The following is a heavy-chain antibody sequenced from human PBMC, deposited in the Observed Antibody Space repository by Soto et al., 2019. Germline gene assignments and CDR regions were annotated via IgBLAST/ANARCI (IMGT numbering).Heavy chain of an antibody. Sequence: ASVKVSCKASGYTFTSYYMHWVRQAPGQGLEWMGIINPSGGSTSYAQKFQGRVTMTRDTSTSTVYMELSSLRSEDTAVYYCARDNVVVAANHQGPGFDPWGQGTLVTVSS. V-gene: IGHV1-46*01. D-gene: IGHD2-15*01. CDR3: ARDNVVVAANHQGPGFDP. CDR2: INPSGGST. CDR1: GYTFTSYY. J-gene: IGHJ5*02.